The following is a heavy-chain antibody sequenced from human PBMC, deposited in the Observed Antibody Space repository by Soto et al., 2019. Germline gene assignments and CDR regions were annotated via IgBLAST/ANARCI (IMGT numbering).Heavy chain of an antibody. J-gene: IGHJ6*02. Sequence: QVQLVESGGDVVQPGGSLRLSCAASGFTFSNYIFYWVRQAPGKGPEWVAAISYDGSSKQYADSVKGRFAISRDNPGNSLDLQMNSLRGDDTGLYYCARGDPYYGMDVWGQGTTVTVSS. CDR1: GFTFSNYI. CDR2: ISYDGSSK. V-gene: IGHV3-30*09. CDR3: ARGDPYYGMDV.